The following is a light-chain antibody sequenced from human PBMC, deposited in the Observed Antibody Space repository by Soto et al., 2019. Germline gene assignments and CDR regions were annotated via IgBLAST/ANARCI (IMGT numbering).Light chain of an antibody. J-gene: IGLJ1*01. CDR2: EVS. V-gene: IGLV2-8*01. CDR1: SSDVGGYNS. Sequence: QSALTQPPSASGSPGQSVTISCTGTSSDVGGYNSVSWYQHHPGKAPKLMIYEVSKRPSGVPDRFSGSKSANTASLTVSGLQAEDEADYYCSSYAGSNNHVFGTGTKVTVL. CDR3: SSYAGSNNHV.